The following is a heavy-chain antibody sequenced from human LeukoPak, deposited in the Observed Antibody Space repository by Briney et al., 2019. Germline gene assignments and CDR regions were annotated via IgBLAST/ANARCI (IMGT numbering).Heavy chain of an antibody. CDR2: INAGNGNT. D-gene: IGHD3-22*01. Sequence: ASVKVPCKASGYTFTSYAMHWVRQAPGQRLEWMGWINAGNGNTKYSQKFQGRVTITRDTSASTAYMELSSLRSEDTAVYYCAREDSGYHFDYWGQGTLVTVSS. CDR1: GYTFTSYA. CDR3: AREDSGYHFDY. V-gene: IGHV1-3*01. J-gene: IGHJ4*02.